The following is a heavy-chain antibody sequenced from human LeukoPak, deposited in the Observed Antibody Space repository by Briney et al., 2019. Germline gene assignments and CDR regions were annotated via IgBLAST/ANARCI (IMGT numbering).Heavy chain of an antibody. Sequence: KTSETLSLTCTVSGGSISGSSYYWGWIRQPPGKGLEWIGSIYYSGSTYYNPSLKSRVTISVDTSKNQFSLKLNSVTATDTAVYYCARRYGPWGQGTLVTVSS. CDR2: IYYSGST. CDR1: GGSISGSSYY. CDR3: ARRYGP. D-gene: IGHD3-16*01. V-gene: IGHV4-39*01. J-gene: IGHJ4*02.